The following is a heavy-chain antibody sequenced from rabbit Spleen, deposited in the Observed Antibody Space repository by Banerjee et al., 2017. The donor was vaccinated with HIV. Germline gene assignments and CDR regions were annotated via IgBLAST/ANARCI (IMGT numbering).Heavy chain of an antibody. Sequence: QEQLEESGGGLVKPEGSLTLTCTASGFSFRSGYYMCWVRQAPGKGLEWIGCIGAGSGTTYYASWAKGRFTISKTPSTTVTLQMTSLTAADTATYFCARDAGTSFSTYGMDLWGPGTLVTVS. V-gene: IGHV1S45*01. CDR2: IGAGSGTT. D-gene: IGHD8-1*01. CDR3: ARDAGTSFSTYGMDL. J-gene: IGHJ6*01. CDR1: GFSFRSGYY.